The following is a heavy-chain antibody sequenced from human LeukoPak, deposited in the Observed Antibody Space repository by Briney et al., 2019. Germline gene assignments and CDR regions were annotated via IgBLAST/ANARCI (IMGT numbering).Heavy chain of an antibody. CDR1: GGSISSYY. CDR2: IYYSGST. V-gene: IGHV4-59*08. J-gene: IGHJ5*02. D-gene: IGHD5-24*01. CDR3: ARHGFRGDGYNWAANWFDP. Sequence: SETLSLTCTVSGGSISSYYWSWIRQPPGKGLEWIGYIYYSGSTNYNPSLKSRVTISVDTSKNQFSLKLSSVTAADTAVYYCARHGFRGDGYNWAANWFDPWGQGTLVTVSS.